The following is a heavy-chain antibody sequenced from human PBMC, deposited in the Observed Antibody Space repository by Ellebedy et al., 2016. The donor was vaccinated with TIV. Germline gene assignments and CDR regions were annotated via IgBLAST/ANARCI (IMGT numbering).Heavy chain of an antibody. V-gene: IGHV4-34*01. CDR1: GGSFSGHY. CDR3: ARGTVALQSLKHFDS. J-gene: IGHJ4*02. D-gene: IGHD6-19*01. CDR2: INHSGST. Sequence: SETLSLXXAVYGGSFSGHYWSWIRQPPGKGLEWIGEINHSGSTNYNPSLKSRVTISVDTSKNQFSLKLRSVTAADTAVYYCARGTVALQSLKHFDSWGQGTLVTVSS.